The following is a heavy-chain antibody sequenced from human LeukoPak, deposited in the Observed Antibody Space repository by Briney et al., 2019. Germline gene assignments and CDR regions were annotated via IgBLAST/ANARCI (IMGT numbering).Heavy chain of an antibody. V-gene: IGHV1-2*06. J-gene: IGHJ4*02. CDR1: GYTFTGYY. CDR2: INPNSGGT. Sequence: GASVKVSCRASGYTFTGYYMFWLRQAPGQGLEWMGRINPNSGGTNYAQKFQGRVTMTRDTSITTAYMELSSLSSDDTAVYYCARDPGGSGYYSFLDYWGQGTLVTVSS. CDR3: ARDPGGSGYYSFLDY. D-gene: IGHD3-22*01.